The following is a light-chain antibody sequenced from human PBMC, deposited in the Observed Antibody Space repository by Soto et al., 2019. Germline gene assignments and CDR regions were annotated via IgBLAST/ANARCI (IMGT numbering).Light chain of an antibody. CDR2: DNG. J-gene: IGLJ2*01. V-gene: IGLV1-40*01. Sequence: QSVLTQPPSVSGAPGQRVTISCTGSSSNIGAGYNVHWYQQIPGTAPKLLIYDNGKRPSGVPDRCSGSKSGTSASLAITGLQAEDEADYYCQSFWVFGGGTKLTVL. CDR3: QSFWV. CDR1: SSNIGAGYN.